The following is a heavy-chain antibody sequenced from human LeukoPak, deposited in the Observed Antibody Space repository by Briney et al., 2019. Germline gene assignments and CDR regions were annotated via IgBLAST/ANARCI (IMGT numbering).Heavy chain of an antibody. CDR2: IYYSGST. V-gene: IGHV4-61*01. D-gene: IGHD6-19*01. CDR1: GGSISSGTYY. J-gene: IGHJ4*02. Sequence: PSETLSLTCTVSGGSISSGTYYWSWIRQPPGKGLEWIGYIYYSGSTNYNPSLKSRVTISVDTSKNQFSLKLSSVTAADTAVYYCARGIAVAGRGDLDYWGQGTLVTVSS. CDR3: ARGIAVAGRGDLDY.